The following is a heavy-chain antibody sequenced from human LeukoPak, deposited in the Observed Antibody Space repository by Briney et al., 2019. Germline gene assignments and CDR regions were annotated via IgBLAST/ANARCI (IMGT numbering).Heavy chain of an antibody. CDR2: IRSKAYGGTT. D-gene: IGHD3-22*01. Sequence: GGSLRLSCTASGFTFGDYAMSWFRQAPGKGLEWVGFIRSKAYGGTTEYAASVKGRFTISRDDSKSIAYLQMNSLKTEDTAVYYCTREGYYDISGYPRAFDIWGQGTMVTVSS. J-gene: IGHJ3*02. V-gene: IGHV3-49*03. CDR1: GFTFGDYA. CDR3: TREGYYDISGYPRAFDI.